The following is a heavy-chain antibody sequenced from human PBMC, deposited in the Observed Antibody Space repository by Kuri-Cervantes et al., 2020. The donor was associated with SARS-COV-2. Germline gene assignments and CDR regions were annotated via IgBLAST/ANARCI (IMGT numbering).Heavy chain of an antibody. J-gene: IGHJ6*02. CDR1: RGTFRNYG. V-gene: IGHV1-69*10. CDR2: IIPILGPA. CDR3: ARGGVATPYYAMDV. D-gene: IGHD2-21*01. Sequence: SVKVSCKASRGTFRNYGFSWVRQAPGQRLEWMGGIIPILGPANYAPRFQGRATITADQSTNIAYVELNSLTSEDTAVYYCARGGVATPYYAMDVWGQGTTVTVSS.